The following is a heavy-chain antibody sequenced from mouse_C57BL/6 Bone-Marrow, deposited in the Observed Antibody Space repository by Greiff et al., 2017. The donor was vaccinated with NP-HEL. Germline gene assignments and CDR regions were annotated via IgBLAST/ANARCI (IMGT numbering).Heavy chain of an antibody. Sequence: VQLQQPGAELVMPGASVKLSCKASGYTFTSYWMHWVKQRPGQGLEWIGEIDPSDSDTNYNQKFKGQSTLTVDKSSSTAYMQLSSLTSEDSAVYYCARSYDGYYPFAYWGQGTLVTVSA. J-gene: IGHJ3*01. CDR2: IDPSDSDT. CDR3: ARSYDGYYPFAY. D-gene: IGHD2-3*01. CDR1: GYTFTSYW. V-gene: IGHV1-69*01.